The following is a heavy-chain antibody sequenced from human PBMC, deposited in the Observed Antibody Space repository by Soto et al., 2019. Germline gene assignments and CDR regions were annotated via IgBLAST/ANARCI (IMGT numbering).Heavy chain of an antibody. CDR1: GFSFGSYA. Sequence: GSLRLSCAASGFSFGSYALSWVRQAPGKGLEWVSTISGSDGKTFYADSVKGRFSISRDTSQSTLYLQMNSLRADDTAMYYCARWSYLDYWGQGTRVTVSS. CDR3: ARWSYLDY. D-gene: IGHD3-3*01. J-gene: IGHJ4*02. CDR2: ISGSDGKT. V-gene: IGHV3-23*01.